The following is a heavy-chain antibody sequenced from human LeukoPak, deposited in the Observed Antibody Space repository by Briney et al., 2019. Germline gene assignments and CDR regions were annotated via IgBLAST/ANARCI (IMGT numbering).Heavy chain of an antibody. CDR1: GASISSYY. V-gene: IGHV4-4*07. CDR2: IYTSGST. J-gene: IGHJ6*03. Sequence: SETLSLTCTVSGASISSYYWSWIRQPAGKGLEWIGRIYTSGSTNYNPSLKSRVTMSVDTSKNQFSLKLSSVTAADTAVYYCARDFTDSGSSLVSYYYQYMDVWGKGTTVTVSS. D-gene: IGHD1-26*01. CDR3: ARDFTDSGSSLVSYYYQYMDV.